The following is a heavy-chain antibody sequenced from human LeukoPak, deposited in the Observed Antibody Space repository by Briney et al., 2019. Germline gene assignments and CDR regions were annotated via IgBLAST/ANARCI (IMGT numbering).Heavy chain of an antibody. CDR2: VFYSGST. CDR1: GVSISDAAYY. D-gene: IGHD3-10*01. CDR3: ARDPREYYYGSRPLLEY. J-gene: IGHJ4*02. V-gene: IGHV4-31*03. Sequence: SQTLSLTCTVSGVSISDAAYYWSWIRQHPGEGLEWIGYVFYSGSTSYNPSLKSRVTISVDTSKNQFSLKLTSVTAADTAVYYCARDPREYYYGSRPLLEYWGQGTLVTVSS.